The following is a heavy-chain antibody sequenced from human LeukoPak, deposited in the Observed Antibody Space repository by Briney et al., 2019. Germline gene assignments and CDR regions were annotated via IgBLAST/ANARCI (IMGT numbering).Heavy chain of an antibody. CDR2: INLANGDT. J-gene: IGHJ4*02. CDR1: GYTFTAYS. D-gene: IGHD3-10*01. V-gene: IGHV1-3*01. CDR3: ARGANPSYYGSGSYGREPIN. Sequence: ASVKVSCKASGYTFTAYSMNWVRQAPGQRLEWIGWINLANGDTKYSKRIQDRVTITRDTSATTVYMELSRLRSEDTAVYYCARGANPSYYGSGSYGREPINWGQGTLVTVSS.